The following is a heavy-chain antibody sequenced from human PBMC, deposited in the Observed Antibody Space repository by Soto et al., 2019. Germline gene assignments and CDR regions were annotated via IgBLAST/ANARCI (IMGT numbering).Heavy chain of an antibody. Sequence: SETLSLTCTVSGGSICSSNYYWGWIRQPPGKGLEYIGSIYYSGSTYYNPSLKSRVTISVDTSKNQFSLNVSSVTAADTAVYYCARRPGIKPSSNIGAWFDPWGQGTLVTAPQ. J-gene: IGHJ5*02. CDR2: IYYSGST. CDR3: ARRPGIKPSSNIGAWFDP. CDR1: GGSICSSNYY. V-gene: IGHV4-39*01. D-gene: IGHD1-1*01.